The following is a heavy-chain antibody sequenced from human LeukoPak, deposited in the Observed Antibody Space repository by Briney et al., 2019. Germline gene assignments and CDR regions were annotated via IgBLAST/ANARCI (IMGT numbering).Heavy chain of an antibody. CDR2: ISYDGSNK. CDR1: GFTFSSYA. CDR3: ARDPSNSSGYHAHFDS. Sequence: GRSLRLSCAASGFTFSSYAMHWVRQAPGKGLEWVAVISYDGSNKYYADSVKGRFTISRDNSKNTLYLQMNSLRAEDTAVYYCARDPSNSSGYHAHFDSWGQGTLVTVSS. D-gene: IGHD3-22*01. V-gene: IGHV3-30-3*01. J-gene: IGHJ4*02.